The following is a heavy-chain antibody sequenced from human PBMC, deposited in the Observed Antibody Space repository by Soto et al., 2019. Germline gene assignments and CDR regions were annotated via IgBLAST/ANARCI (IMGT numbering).Heavy chain of an antibody. J-gene: IGHJ6*02. CDR3: ARVLMGNYYYYYGMDV. D-gene: IGHD7-27*01. V-gene: IGHV3-64D*08. Sequence: GGSLRLSCSASGFTFSSYAMHWVRQAPGKGLEYVSAISSNGGSTYYADSVKGRFTISRDNSKNTLHLQMSSLRAEDTAVYYCARVLMGNYYYYYGMDVWGQGTTVTVSS. CDR1: GFTFSSYA. CDR2: ISSNGGST.